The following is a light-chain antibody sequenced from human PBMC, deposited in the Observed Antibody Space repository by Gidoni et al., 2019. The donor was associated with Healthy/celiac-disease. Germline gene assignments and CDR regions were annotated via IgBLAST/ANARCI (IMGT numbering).Light chain of an antibody. V-gene: IGLV2-23*01. J-gene: IGLJ2*01. Sequence: SALTQPGSVSWSPGQSITNSCTGTSSDVGSYNLVSWYQQHPGKAPKLMIYEGSKRPSGVSNRCSGSKSGNTASLTISGLQAEDEADYYCCSYAGSSTPVVFGGGTKLTVL. CDR2: EGS. CDR3: CSYAGSSTPVV. CDR1: SSDVGSYNL.